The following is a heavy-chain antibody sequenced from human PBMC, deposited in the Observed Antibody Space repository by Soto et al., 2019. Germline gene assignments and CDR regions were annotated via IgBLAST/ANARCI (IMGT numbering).Heavy chain of an antibody. CDR1: GFTFSSYG. J-gene: IGHJ4*02. Sequence: QVQLVESGGGVVQPGRSRRLSCAASGFTFSSYGMHWVRQAPGKGLEWVAVIWYDGSNKYYADSVKGRFTIPRDNSKNTLYLQMNSLRAEDTAVYYCARDSGRYCTNGVCHPDYWGQGTLVTVSS. D-gene: IGHD2-8*01. CDR3: ARDSGRYCTNGVCHPDY. V-gene: IGHV3-33*01. CDR2: IWYDGSNK.